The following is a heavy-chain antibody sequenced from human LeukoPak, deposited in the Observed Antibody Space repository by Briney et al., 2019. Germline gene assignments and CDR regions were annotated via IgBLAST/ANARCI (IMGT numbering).Heavy chain of an antibody. CDR3: ARRAGAYSHPYDY. V-gene: IGHV3-53*01. J-gene: IGHJ4*02. CDR2: IYSGGST. Sequence: GGSLRLSCATSGFSFSSYAMSWVRQAPGKGLEWVSFIYSGGSTHYSDSVKGRFTISRDNSKNTLYLQMNSLRAEDTAVYYCARRAGAYSHPYDYWGQGTLVTVSS. D-gene: IGHD4/OR15-4a*01. CDR1: GFSFSSYA.